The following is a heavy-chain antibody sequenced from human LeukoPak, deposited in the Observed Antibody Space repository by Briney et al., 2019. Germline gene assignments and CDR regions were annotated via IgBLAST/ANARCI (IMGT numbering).Heavy chain of an antibody. CDR1: GFTFSTYW. CDR3: ASVPLRGDAFEI. J-gene: IGHJ3*02. V-gene: IGHV3-7*01. D-gene: IGHD3-16*01. Sequence: PGGSLRLSCAASGFTFSTYWMSWVRQAPGKGLEWVANINQHGGDKNYLDSVKGRFTISRDNAQNSLYLQMNSLRAEDTAVYYCASVPLRGDAFEIWGQGTMVTVSS. CDR2: INQHGGDK.